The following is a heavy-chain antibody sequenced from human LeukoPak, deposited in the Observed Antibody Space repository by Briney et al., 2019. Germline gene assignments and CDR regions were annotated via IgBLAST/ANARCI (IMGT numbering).Heavy chain of an antibody. J-gene: IGHJ4*02. CDR3: AATYYYDSSGPTPYHY. Sequence: ASVKVSCKVSGYTLTELSMHWVRQAPGKGLEWMGGFDPEDGETIYAQKFQGRVTMTEDTSTDTAYMELSSLRSEDTAVYYCAATYYYDSSGPTPYHYWGQGTLVTVSS. V-gene: IGHV1-24*01. D-gene: IGHD3-22*01. CDR2: FDPEDGET. CDR1: GYTLTELS.